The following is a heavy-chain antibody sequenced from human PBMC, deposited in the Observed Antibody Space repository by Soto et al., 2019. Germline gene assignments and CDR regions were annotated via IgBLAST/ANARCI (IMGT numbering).Heavy chain of an antibody. CDR3: AREPYYYDSSGYRFTWFDP. Sequence: GGSLRLSCAASGFTFSSYAMHWVRQAPGKGLEWVAVISYDGSNKYYADSVKGRFTISRDNSKNTLYLQMNSLRAEDTAVYYCAREPYYYDSSGYRFTWFDPWGQGTLVTVSS. J-gene: IGHJ5*02. CDR1: GFTFSSYA. CDR2: ISYDGSNK. D-gene: IGHD3-22*01. V-gene: IGHV3-30-3*01.